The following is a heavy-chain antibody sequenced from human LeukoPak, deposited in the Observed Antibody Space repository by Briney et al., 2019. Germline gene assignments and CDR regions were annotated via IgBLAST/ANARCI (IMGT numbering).Heavy chain of an antibody. D-gene: IGHD1-26*01. CDR1: GDTFRSYG. CDR2: SIPIFGTT. J-gene: IGHJ4*02. V-gene: IGHV1-69*05. CDR3: ARDSLKTATPLDY. Sequence: SVKVSCKASGDTFRSYGINWVRQAPGQGLEWMGRSIPIFGTTNYAQKFQGRVTITTDESTSTAYMELSSLRSEDTAIYYCARDSLKTATPLDYWGQGTLVTVSS.